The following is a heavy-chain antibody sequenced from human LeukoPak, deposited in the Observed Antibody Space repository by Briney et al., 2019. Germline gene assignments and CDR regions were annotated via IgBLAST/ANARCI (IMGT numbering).Heavy chain of an antibody. V-gene: IGHV3-48*01. CDR1: GGSISRNNYY. D-gene: IGHD6-13*01. Sequence: PSETLSLTCTVSGGSISRNNYYWGWIRQPPGKGLEWVSYISSSSSTIYYADSVKGRFTISRDNAKNSLYLQMNSLRAEDTAVYYCARDLGIAAKWGQGTLVTVSS. J-gene: IGHJ4*02. CDR3: ARDLGIAAK. CDR2: ISSSSSTI.